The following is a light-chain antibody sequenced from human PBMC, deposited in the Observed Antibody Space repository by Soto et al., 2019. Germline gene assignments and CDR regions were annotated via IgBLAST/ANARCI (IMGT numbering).Light chain of an antibody. J-gene: IGKJ5*01. Sequence: MTQSPSTLSASVGDRVTITCRASQSISSWLAWYQQKPGKAPKLLIYKASSLESGVPSRFSGSGSGTEFTLTISSLQPDDFATYYCQQYDYLPITFGQGTRLESK. CDR3: QQYDYLPIT. CDR2: KAS. V-gene: IGKV1-5*03. CDR1: QSISSW.